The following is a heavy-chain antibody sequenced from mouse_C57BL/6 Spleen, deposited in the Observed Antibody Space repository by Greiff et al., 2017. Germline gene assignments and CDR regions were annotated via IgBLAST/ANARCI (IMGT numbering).Heavy chain of an antibody. CDR1: GYAFSSYW. Sequence: QVQLQQSGAELVKPGASVKISCKASGYAFSSYWMNWVKQRPGKGLEWIGQIFPGDGDTNYNGKFKGKDTLAAEKSSSTASMQLSSLTSEDSAVYFCARVGGLDYFDYWGQGTTLTVSS. J-gene: IGHJ2*01. V-gene: IGHV1-80*01. D-gene: IGHD3-3*01. CDR2: IFPGDGDT. CDR3: ARVGGLDYFDY.